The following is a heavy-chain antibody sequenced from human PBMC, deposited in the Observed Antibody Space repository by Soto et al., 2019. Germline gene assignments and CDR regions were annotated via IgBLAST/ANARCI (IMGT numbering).Heavy chain of an antibody. CDR3: ARVPLRTTVNWFDP. Sequence: GASVKVSCKASGYTFTSYGISWVRQAPGQGLEWMGWISAYNGNTNYAQKLQGRVTMTTDTPTSTAYMELRSLRSDDTAVYYCARVPLRTTVNWFDPWGQGTLVTVSS. J-gene: IGHJ5*02. D-gene: IGHD1-26*01. CDR1: GYTFTSYG. V-gene: IGHV1-18*01. CDR2: ISAYNGNT.